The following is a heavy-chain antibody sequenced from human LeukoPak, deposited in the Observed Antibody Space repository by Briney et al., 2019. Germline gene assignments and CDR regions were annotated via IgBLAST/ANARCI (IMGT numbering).Heavy chain of an antibody. CDR2: ISGDGGST. CDR1: GFTFDDYA. D-gene: IGHD2-21*01. V-gene: IGHV3-43*02. CDR3: AKVPCVGDGSPEEYYFDN. Sequence: PGGSLRLSCAASGFTFDDYAMHWVRQAPGKGLEWVSLISGDGGSTYYADSVKGRFTISRDNSKNSLYLQMNSLRTEDTALYYCAKVPCVGDGSPEEYYFDNWGKGTLVTVSS. J-gene: IGHJ4*02.